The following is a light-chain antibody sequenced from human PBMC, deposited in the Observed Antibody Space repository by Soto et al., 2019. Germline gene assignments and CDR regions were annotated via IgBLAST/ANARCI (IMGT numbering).Light chain of an antibody. J-gene: IGKJ2*01. CDR1: QRISSW. Sequence: DIQMTQSPSTLSASVGDRVTITCRASQRISSWLAWYQQKPGQVPKLLIYKASSLESGVPSRFSGSGSGTEFTLTISSLQPDDFAPYYCQQYNGYSMYTFGQGTKLEIK. CDR2: KAS. V-gene: IGKV1-5*03. CDR3: QQYNGYSMYT.